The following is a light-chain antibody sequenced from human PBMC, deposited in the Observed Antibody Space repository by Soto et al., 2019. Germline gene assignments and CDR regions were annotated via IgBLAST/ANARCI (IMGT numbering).Light chain of an antibody. CDR2: EAS. CDR3: QHLGNCLWT. Sequence: DIQLTQSPGTLSLSPGDRATLSFLASQSVASRNLAWYHQKSGQAARLLIYEASSRVIHTPARLSGSGSGTAFTLIISGLQPEDVAVYYCQHLGNCLWTFGQGTKVDIK. J-gene: IGKJ1*01. V-gene: IGKV3D-20*02. CDR1: QSVASRN.